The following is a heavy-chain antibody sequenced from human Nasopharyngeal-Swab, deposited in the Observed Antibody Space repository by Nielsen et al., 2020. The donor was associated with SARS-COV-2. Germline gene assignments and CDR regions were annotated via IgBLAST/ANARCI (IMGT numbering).Heavy chain of an antibody. D-gene: IGHD5-24*01. CDR3: ARDQLATTHGAYGMDV. Sequence: SETLSLTCTVSGGFVSSGSYYWSWIRQPPGKGLEWIGYIYYSGSTNYNPSLKSRVTISVDTSKNQFSLKLSSVTAADTAVYYCARDQLATTHGAYGMDVWGQGTTVTVSS. V-gene: IGHV4-61*01. J-gene: IGHJ6*02. CDR2: IYYSGST. CDR1: GGFVSSGSYY.